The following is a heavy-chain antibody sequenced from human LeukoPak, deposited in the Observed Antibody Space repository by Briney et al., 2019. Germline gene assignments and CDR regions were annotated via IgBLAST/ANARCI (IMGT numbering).Heavy chain of an antibody. CDR2: ISSSGGTI. J-gene: IGHJ5*02. V-gene: IGHV3-48*03. CDR3: ARDRQWFDH. Sequence: GGSLRLSCAASGFTFSSYEMNWVRQAPGKGLEWVSYISSSGGTIYYADSVKGRFTISRDNAKNSLYLQMNSLEVDDTAVYYCARDRQWFDHWGQGTLVTVSS. CDR1: GFTFSSYE.